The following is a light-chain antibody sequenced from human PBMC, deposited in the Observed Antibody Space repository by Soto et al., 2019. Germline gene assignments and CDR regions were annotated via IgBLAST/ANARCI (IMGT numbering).Light chain of an antibody. CDR2: GAS. V-gene: IGKV3-15*01. Sequence: EMVMTQSPATLPVTPAERATLSCRASQSVNSNLAWYQQKPGQAPRLLIYGASTSATGGPARFSARGSGTEFILTVSSLQSEDLAVYFSQQYNNWQTFGQGTKVEIK. CDR3: QQYNNWQT. CDR1: QSVNSN. J-gene: IGKJ1*01.